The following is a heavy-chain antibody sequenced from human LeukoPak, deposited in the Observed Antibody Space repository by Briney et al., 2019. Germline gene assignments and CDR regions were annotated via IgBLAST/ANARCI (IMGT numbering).Heavy chain of an antibody. CDR1: GFTFSNYA. J-gene: IGHJ3*02. Sequence: GSLRLSCAASGFTFSNYAMSWVRPAPGKGLEWVSAIGGSGGSTYYADSVKGRFTISRDNSKNTLYLQMNSLRAEDTAVYYCAAQYQLPSNAFDIWGQGTRVTVSS. CDR3: AAQYQLPSNAFDI. V-gene: IGHV3-23*01. D-gene: IGHD2-2*01. CDR2: IGGSGGST.